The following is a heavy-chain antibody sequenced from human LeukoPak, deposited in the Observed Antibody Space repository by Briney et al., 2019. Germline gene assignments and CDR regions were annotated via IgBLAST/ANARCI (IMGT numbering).Heavy chain of an antibody. Sequence: GGSLRLSCAASGFTFSNFAMSWVRQAPGKGLEWVSAINGGGGSTYYADSVKGRFTISRDNSKNTLYLQMNRLRAEDTAVYYCARDSGHDAFDIWGQGTMVTVSS. CDR1: GFTFSNFA. J-gene: IGHJ3*02. V-gene: IGHV3-23*01. CDR3: ARDSGHDAFDI. CDR2: INGGGGST.